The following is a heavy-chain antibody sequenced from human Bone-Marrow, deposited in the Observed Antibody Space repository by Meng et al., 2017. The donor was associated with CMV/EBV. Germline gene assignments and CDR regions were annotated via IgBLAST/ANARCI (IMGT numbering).Heavy chain of an antibody. CDR2: INHSGST. CDR1: GGSFSGYY. D-gene: IGHD1-7*01. CDR3: ARSPGNWNLITRYFDF. J-gene: IGHJ2*01. Sequence: SETLSCTCAADGGSFSGYYWSWIRQPPGKGLEWIGEINHSGSTNYNPSLKSRVTISVDTSKNQFSLKLSSVTAADTAVYYCARSPGNWNLITRYFDFWGRGTLVTVSS. V-gene: IGHV4-34*01.